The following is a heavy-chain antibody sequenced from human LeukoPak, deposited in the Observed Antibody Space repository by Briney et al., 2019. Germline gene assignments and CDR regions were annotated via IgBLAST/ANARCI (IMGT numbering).Heavy chain of an antibody. CDR1: GGSISSSSYY. Sequence: PSETLSLTCTVSGGSISSSSYYWGWIRQPPGKGLEWIGSIYYSGSTYYNPSLKSRVTISVDTSKNQFSLKLSSVTAADTAVYYCARVGAFGRSPGMDVWGKGTTVTVSS. CDR3: ARVGAFGRSPGMDV. J-gene: IGHJ6*04. V-gene: IGHV4-39*01. D-gene: IGHD1-26*01. CDR2: IYYSGST.